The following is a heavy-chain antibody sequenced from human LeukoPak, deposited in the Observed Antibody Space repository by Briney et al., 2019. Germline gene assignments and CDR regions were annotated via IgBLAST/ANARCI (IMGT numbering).Heavy chain of an antibody. D-gene: IGHD4-17*01. CDR3: AHYGDYRFMFYFDY. CDR2: IYWNDDN. Sequence: TLSLTCNVSGGSISSGGYYWSWIRQPPGRALEWLALIYWNDDNRYSPSLKSRLTITKDTSKNQVVLTMTNMDPVDTATYYCAHYGDYRFMFYFDYWGQGTLVAVSS. V-gene: IGHV2-5*01. CDR1: GGSISSGGYY. J-gene: IGHJ4*02.